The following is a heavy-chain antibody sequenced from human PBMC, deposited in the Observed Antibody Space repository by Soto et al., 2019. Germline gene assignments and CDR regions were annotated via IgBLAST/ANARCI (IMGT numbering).Heavy chain of an antibody. D-gene: IGHD2-15*01. J-gene: IGHJ4*02. CDR2: TSTNDGDT. Sequence: ASVKVSCKASGYTFTTFGISWVRQAPGQGLEWMGWTSTNDGDTYYAPRFQGRVTVTKDTSTRTAYMELRSLGSDDTAVYYCGREYCRGGRCYSPDYWGQGTLVTVSS. V-gene: IGHV1-18*01. CDR3: GREYCRGGRCYSPDY. CDR1: GYTFTTFG.